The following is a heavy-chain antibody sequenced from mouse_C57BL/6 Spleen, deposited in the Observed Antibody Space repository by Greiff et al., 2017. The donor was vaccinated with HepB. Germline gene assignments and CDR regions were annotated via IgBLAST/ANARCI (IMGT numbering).Heavy chain of an antibody. J-gene: IGHJ3*01. CDR1: GYTFTDYY. CDR2: INPYNGGT. Sequence: EVQLQQSGPVLVKPGASVKMSCKASGYTFTDYYMNWVKQSHGKSLEWIGVINPYNGGTSYNQKFKGKATLTVDKSSSTAYMELNSLTSEDSAVYYCAMGTTVVATRFAYWGQGTLVTVSA. CDR3: AMGTTVVATRFAY. D-gene: IGHD1-1*01. V-gene: IGHV1-19*01.